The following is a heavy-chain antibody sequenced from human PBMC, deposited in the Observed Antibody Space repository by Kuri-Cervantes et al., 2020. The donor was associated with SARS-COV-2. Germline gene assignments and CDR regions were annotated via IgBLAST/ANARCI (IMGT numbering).Heavy chain of an antibody. D-gene: IGHD2-15*01. CDR3: AGGGLCSGGSCYHYSYYMDV. J-gene: IGHJ6*03. CDR2: ISSTTYT. V-gene: IGHV3-11*06. CDR1: GFSFSDYY. Sequence: GGSLRLSCAASGFSFSDYYMIWIRQAPGKGLEWVSYISSTTYTNHADSVKGRFTISRDNAKNSLYLHMDSLRAEDSAVYSCAGGGLCSGGSCYHYSYYMDVWGKGTTVTVSS.